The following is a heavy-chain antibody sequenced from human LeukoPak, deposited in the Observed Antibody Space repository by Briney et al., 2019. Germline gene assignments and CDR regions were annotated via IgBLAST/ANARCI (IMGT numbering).Heavy chain of an antibody. D-gene: IGHD3-22*01. Sequence: ESGPTLVKPTQTLTLSCTCSGFSLRTSGVGVGWIRQSPGKALEWLALIYWNDDKRYSPSLKSRLTLTKDTSKNQVVLTMTNMDPVDTATYYCAHTFYDSSVGPFDYWGQGTLVTVSS. CDR3: AHTFYDSSVGPFDY. J-gene: IGHJ4*02. V-gene: IGHV2-5*01. CDR2: IYWNDDK. CDR1: GFSLRTSGVG.